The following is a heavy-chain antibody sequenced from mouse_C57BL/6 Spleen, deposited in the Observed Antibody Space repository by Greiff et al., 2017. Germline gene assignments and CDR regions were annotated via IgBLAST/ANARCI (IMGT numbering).Heavy chain of an antibody. J-gene: IGHJ2*01. Sequence: VKLMESGAELVKPGASVKISCKASGYAFSSYWMNWVKQRPGKGLEWIGQIYPGDGDTNYNGKFKGKATLTADKSSSTAYMQLSSLTSEDSAVYFCARLDTTVVATRYFDCWGQGTTLTVSS. D-gene: IGHD1-1*01. V-gene: IGHV1-80*01. CDR1: GYAFSSYW. CDR3: ARLDTTVVATRYFDC. CDR2: IYPGDGDT.